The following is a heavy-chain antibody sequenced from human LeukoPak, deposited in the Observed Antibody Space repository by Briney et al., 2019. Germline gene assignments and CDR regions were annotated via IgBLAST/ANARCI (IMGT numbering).Heavy chain of an antibody. J-gene: IGHJ4*02. V-gene: IGHV3-21*01. CDR2: ISGSSTHI. CDR3: AREVNWRFDY. CDR1: GFTFSSYS. D-gene: IGHD1-1*01. Sequence: GGSLRLSCAASGFTFSSYSMKWVRQAPGKGLEWVSSISGSSTHIYHAGSVKGRFTISRDNSKNTLYLQMGSLRGEDMAVYYCAREVNWRFDYWGQGTLVTVSS.